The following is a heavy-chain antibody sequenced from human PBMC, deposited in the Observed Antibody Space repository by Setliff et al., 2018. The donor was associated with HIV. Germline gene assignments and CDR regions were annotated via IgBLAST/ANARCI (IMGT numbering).Heavy chain of an antibody. D-gene: IGHD3-3*01. CDR1: GGSMRSTTYY. CDR2: IYYSGST. V-gene: IGHV4-39*07. J-gene: IGHJ1*01. Sequence: SETLSLTCTVSGGSMRSTTYYWGWIRQPPGKGLEWIGSIYYSGSTSYNPSLKSRVTISVDTSKNQFSLRLSSVTAADTAVYYCASGYNFWSGYFVAAEYYQYWGQGTLVTVSS. CDR3: ASGYNFWSGYFVAAEYYQY.